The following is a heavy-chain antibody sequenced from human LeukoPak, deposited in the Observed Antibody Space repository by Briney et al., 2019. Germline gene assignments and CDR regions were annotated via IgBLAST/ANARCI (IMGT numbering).Heavy chain of an antibody. D-gene: IGHD3-9*01. Sequence: GGSLRPSCATSGFKFTDYPMNWVRQAPGKRLEWVSNIRTSSEGANLAFYADSVKGRVTFSRDDAKNTLYLHMHSLRDDDTAVYYCATDQRYAFDYWGQGILVTVSS. J-gene: IGHJ4*02. CDR1: GFKFTDYP. CDR3: ATDQRYAFDY. CDR2: IRTSSEGAN. V-gene: IGHV3-48*02.